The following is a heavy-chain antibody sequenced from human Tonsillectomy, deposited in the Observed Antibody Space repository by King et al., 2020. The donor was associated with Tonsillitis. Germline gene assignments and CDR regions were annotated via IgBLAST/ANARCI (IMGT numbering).Heavy chain of an antibody. CDR2: IQYDGNNK. V-gene: IGHV3-30*02. D-gene: IGHD3-22*01. CDR3: AKDKSNSGYYGADYCYGMDV. CDR1: GFTFSNYG. Sequence: QLVESGGGVVQPGGSLRLSCAASGFTFSNYGIHWVRQAPGKGLEWVAFIQYDGNNKYYIDSVKGRFTISRDNSNNTLYLEMNSLRAEDTAVYYCAKDKSNSGYYGADYCYGMDVWGQGTTVTVSS. J-gene: IGHJ6*02.